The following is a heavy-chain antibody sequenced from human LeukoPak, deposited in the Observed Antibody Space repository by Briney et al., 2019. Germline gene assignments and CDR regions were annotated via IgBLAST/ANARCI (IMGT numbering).Heavy chain of an antibody. CDR3: ARAPPKLLGDVVVVVAADGSHWFDP. CDR2: INHSGST. V-gene: IGHV4-34*01. D-gene: IGHD2-15*01. Sequence: PSETLSLTCAVYGASFSGYYWSWIRQPPGKGLEWIGEINHSGSTNYNPSLKSRVTISVDTSKNQFSLKLSSVTAADTAVYYCARAPPKLLGDVVVVVAADGSHWFDPWGQGTLVTVSS. CDR1: GASFSGYY. J-gene: IGHJ5*02.